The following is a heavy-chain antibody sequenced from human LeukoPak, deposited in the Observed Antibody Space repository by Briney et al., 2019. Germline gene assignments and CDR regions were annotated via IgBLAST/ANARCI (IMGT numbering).Heavy chain of an antibody. D-gene: IGHD1-26*01. J-gene: IGHJ3*02. CDR2: ISWNSGSM. V-gene: IGHV3-9*01. Sequence: GGSLRLSCAASGFTFDDYAMHWVRQAPGKGLEWVSGISWNSGSMDYADSVKGRFTISRDNAKNSLYLQMNSLRAEDTAVYYCAREAYSGSYHRAPHDAFDIWGQGTMVTVSS. CDR3: AREAYSGSYHRAPHDAFDI. CDR1: GFTFDDYA.